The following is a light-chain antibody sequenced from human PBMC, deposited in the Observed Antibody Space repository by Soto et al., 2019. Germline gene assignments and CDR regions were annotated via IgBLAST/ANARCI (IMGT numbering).Light chain of an antibody. CDR1: SSDVGGYNY. Sequence: QSALTQPASVSGSPGQSITISCTGTSSDVGGYNYVSWYQQHPGKAPKLMLYDVSNRPSGVSNRFSGSKSGTTASLTISGLRAEDEADYYCSSYTSSSTLVVFGGGTKLTVL. CDR3: SSYTSSSTLVV. CDR2: DVS. V-gene: IGLV2-14*01. J-gene: IGLJ2*01.